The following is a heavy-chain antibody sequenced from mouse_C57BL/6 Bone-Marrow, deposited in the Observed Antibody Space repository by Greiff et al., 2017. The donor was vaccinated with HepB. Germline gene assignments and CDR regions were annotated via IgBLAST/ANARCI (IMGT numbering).Heavy chain of an antibody. CDR2: INPSNGGT. CDR1: GYTFTSYW. CDR3: ARDGGYYSNVYWYFDV. V-gene: IGHV1-53*01. D-gene: IGHD2-5*01. J-gene: IGHJ1*03. Sequence: QVHVKQSGTELVKPGASVKLSCKASGYTFTSYWMHWVKQRPGQGLEWIGNINPSNGGTNYNEKFKSKATLTVDKSSSTAYMQLSSLTSEDSAVYYCARDGGYYSNVYWYFDVWGTGTTVTVSS.